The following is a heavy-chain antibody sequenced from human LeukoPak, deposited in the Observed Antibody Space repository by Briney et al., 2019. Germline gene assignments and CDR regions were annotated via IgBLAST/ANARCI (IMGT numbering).Heavy chain of an antibody. CDR1: GASISSGNYY. V-gene: IGHV4-39*07. J-gene: IGHJ4*02. CDR3: ARDVAGNTVDY. CDR2: IYYSGDT. Sequence: PSETLSLTCTVSGASISSGNYYWGWIRQPPGKGLEWLGSIYYSGDTYNNPPPKSRVTISVDTAKSQFSLRLTSMTAADTAVYYCARDVAGNTVDYWGQGTLVTVSS. D-gene: IGHD2-2*02.